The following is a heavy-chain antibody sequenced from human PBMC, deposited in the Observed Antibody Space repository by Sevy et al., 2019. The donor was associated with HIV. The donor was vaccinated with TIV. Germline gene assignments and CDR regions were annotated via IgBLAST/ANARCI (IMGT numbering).Heavy chain of an antibody. CDR2: ISSSSSYI. Sequence: GGSLRLSCAASGFTFSSYSMNWVRQAPGKGLEWVSSISSSSSYIYYADSVKGRFTISRDNAKNSLYLQMNSLRAEDTAVYYCGREHIVVVVAATPGYGMDVWGQGTTVTVSS. CDR3: GREHIVVVVAATPGYGMDV. D-gene: IGHD2-15*01. V-gene: IGHV3-21*01. J-gene: IGHJ6*02. CDR1: GFTFSSYS.